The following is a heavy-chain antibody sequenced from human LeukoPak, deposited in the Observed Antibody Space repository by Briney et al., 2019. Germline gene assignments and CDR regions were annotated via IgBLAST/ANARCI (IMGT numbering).Heavy chain of an antibody. CDR2: INPNSGGT. D-gene: IGHD2-2*01. J-gene: IGHJ6*03. CDR3: ARDPVVPAAIGYYYYYMDV. Sequence: ASVKVSCKASGYTFTGYYMHWVRQAPGQGLEWMGWINPNSGGTNYAQKFQGRVTMTRDTSISTAYMELSRLRSDDTAVYYCARDPVVPAAIGYYYYYMDVWGKGTTVTVSS. CDR1: GYTFTGYY. V-gene: IGHV1-2*02.